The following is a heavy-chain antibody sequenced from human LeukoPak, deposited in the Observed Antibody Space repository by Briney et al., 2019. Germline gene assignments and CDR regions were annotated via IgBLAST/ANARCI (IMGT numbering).Heavy chain of an antibody. Sequence: SETLSLTCTVSGGSISSYYWSWIRQPPGKGLEWIGYIYYSGSTNYNPSLKSRVTISVDTSKNQFSLKLSSVTAADTAVYYCARSSSRGYSYGGGYFDYWGQGTLVTVSS. D-gene: IGHD5-18*01. V-gene: IGHV4-59*01. CDR2: IYYSGST. J-gene: IGHJ4*02. CDR3: ARSSSRGYSYGGGYFDY. CDR1: GGSISSYY.